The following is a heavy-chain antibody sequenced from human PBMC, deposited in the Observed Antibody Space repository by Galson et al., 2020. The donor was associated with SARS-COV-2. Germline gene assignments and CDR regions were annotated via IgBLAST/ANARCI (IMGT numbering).Heavy chain of an antibody. Sequence: GESLKISCVASGFPVSGNYMSWVRQAPGKGLEWVSLIYPGGNTYYADSVKGRFTISRDNSKNTLFLQLNSLRADDTAVYSCTRDLPGVGVDVWGQGTTVTVSS. J-gene: IGHJ6*02. CDR1: GFPVSGNY. CDR2: IYPGGNT. V-gene: IGHV3-53*01. CDR3: TRDLPGVGVDV. D-gene: IGHD3-10*01.